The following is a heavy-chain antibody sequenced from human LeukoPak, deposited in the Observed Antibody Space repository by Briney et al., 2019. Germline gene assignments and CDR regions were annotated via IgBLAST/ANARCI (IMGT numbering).Heavy chain of an antibody. CDR3: AKHTYYYDSSGYLVY. CDR2: ISGSGGST. Sequence: GGSLRLSCAASGFTFSSYAMSWVRQAPGKGLEWVSAISGSGGSTYYADSVKGRFTISRDNSKNTLYLQMNSLRAKDTAVYYCAKHTYYYDSSGYLVYWGQGTLVTVSS. D-gene: IGHD3-22*01. J-gene: IGHJ4*02. V-gene: IGHV3-23*01. CDR1: GFTFSSYA.